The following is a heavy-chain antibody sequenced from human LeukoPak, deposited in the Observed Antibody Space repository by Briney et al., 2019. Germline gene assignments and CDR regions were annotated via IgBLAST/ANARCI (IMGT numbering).Heavy chain of an antibody. Sequence: GGSLRLSCAASGFTFSSYAMSGVRQAPGKGLEWVSAIRGSGGSTYYADSVKGRFTISRDNSKNTLYLQMNSLRAEDTAVYYCAKPPTGGIAVAGPFDYWGQGTLVTVSS. V-gene: IGHV3-23*01. CDR3: AKPPTGGIAVAGPFDY. D-gene: IGHD6-19*01. J-gene: IGHJ4*02. CDR1: GFTFSSYA. CDR2: IRGSGGST.